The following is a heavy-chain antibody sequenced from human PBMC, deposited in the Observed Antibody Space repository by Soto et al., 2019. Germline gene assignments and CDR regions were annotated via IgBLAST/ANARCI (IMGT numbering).Heavy chain of an antibody. CDR2: ISYDGSNR. V-gene: IGHV3-30*03. CDR3: VGGQYYFDY. CDR1: GFPFITYG. Sequence: QVQLVESGGGVVQPGRSLRLSCAASGFPFITYGMHWVREGPGKGLEWVAVISYDGSNRYYADSVKGRFTISRDNSKNTLYLQMNDLRPEDTALYYCVGGQYYFDYRGQGTLVTVSS. D-gene: IGHD3-10*01. J-gene: IGHJ4*02.